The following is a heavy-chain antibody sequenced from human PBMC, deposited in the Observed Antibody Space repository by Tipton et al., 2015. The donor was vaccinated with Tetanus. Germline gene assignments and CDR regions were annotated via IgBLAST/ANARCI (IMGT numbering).Heavy chain of an antibody. D-gene: IGHD3-22*01. V-gene: IGHV4-59*04. CDR3: ARESTRGIVVVITIIDY. J-gene: IGHJ4*02. CDR2: IYYSGST. Sequence: TLSLTCTVSGGSISSYYWSWIRQPPGKGLEWIGYIYYSGSTYYNPSLKSRVTISVDTSKNQFSLKLSSVTAADTAVYYCARESTRGIVVVITIIDYWGQGTLVTVSS. CDR1: GGSISSYY.